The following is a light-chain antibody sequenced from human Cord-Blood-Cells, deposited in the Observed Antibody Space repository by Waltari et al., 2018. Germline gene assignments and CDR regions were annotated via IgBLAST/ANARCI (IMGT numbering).Light chain of an antibody. CDR2: WAS. V-gene: IGKV4-1*01. Sequence: DIVMTQTPDSLHVSPGETATINCKSRQSVLNSANNKNYLAWYQQKPGQPPKLLIYWASSLESGVPDRFSGSGSGTDFTLTISSLQAEDVAVYYCQQYYSTPRTFGQGTKVEIK. CDR1: QSVLNSANNKNY. J-gene: IGKJ1*01. CDR3: QQYYSTPRT.